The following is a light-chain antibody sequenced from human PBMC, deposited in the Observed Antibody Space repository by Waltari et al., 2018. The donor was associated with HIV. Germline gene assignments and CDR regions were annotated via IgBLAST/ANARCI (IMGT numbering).Light chain of an antibody. J-gene: IGLJ3*02. CDR3: QVWDSIGDHWV. CDR1: NHGSES. V-gene: IGLV3-21*02. Sequence: SYVLTQPPSVSVAPGQTARVTGGGNNHGSESVHWKQLKPAPAPVLVVCDDNPPPSGIPRLFSCSNSVNASTLTISRVEAEDAADYCCQVWDSIGDHWVFGGGTKLTVL. CDR2: DDN.